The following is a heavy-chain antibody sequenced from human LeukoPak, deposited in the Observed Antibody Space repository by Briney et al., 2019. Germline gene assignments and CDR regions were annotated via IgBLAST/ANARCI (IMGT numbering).Heavy chain of an antibody. V-gene: IGHV1-2*02. D-gene: IGHD3-3*01. CDR3: ARYDGDFWSGRYNWFDP. CDR2: INPNSGGT. Sequence: ASVKVSYKASGYTFTGYYMHWVRQAPGQGLEWMGWINPNSGGTNYAQKFQGRVTMTRDTSISTAYMELSRLRSDDTAVYYCARYDGDFWSGRYNWFDPWGQGTLVTVSS. J-gene: IGHJ5*02. CDR1: GYTFTGYY.